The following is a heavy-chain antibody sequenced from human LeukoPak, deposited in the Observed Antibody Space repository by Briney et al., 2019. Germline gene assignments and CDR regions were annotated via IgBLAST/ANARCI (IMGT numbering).Heavy chain of an antibody. D-gene: IGHD2-15*01. CDR1: GFTVSNKY. Sequence: GGSLRLSCAASGFTVSNKYMSWVRQAPGKGLECISVIYNGGNTYYADSVKGRFIISRDNSKNTLYLQMNSLRAEDTAIYYCARGGSSELYYFDYWGQGTLVTVSS. J-gene: IGHJ4*02. CDR3: ARGGSSELYYFDY. V-gene: IGHV3-53*01. CDR2: IYNGGNT.